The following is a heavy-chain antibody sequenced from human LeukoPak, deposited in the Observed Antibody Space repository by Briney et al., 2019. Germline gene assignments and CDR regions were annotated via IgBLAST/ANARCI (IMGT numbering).Heavy chain of an antibody. J-gene: IGHJ4*02. Sequence: ASVKVSCKASGYTFIAYYMHWVRQAPGQGLEWMGWINPNSGGTNYAQKFQGRVTMTRDTSISTVYMELSRLRSDDTAVYYCARGGSFGAYFDYWGQGTLVTVSS. V-gene: IGHV1-2*02. CDR1: GYTFIAYY. CDR3: ARGGSFGAYFDY. D-gene: IGHD3-16*01. CDR2: INPNSGGT.